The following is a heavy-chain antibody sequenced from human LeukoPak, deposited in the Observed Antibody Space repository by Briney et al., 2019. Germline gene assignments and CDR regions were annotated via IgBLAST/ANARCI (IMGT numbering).Heavy chain of an antibody. V-gene: IGHV1-24*01. J-gene: IGHJ4*02. CDR1: GYTLTELS. CDR3: ATGPCSGGSCYFDY. Sequence: ASVKVFCKVSGYTLTELSMHWVRQAPGRGLEWMGGFDPEDGETIYAQKFQGRVTMTEDTSTDTAYMELSSLRSEDTAVYYCATGPCSGGSCYFDYWGQGTLVTVSS. CDR2: FDPEDGET. D-gene: IGHD2-15*01.